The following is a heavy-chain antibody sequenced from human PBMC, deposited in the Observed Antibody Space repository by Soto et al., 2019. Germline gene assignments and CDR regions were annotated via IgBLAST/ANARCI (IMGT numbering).Heavy chain of an antibody. J-gene: IGHJ6*02. V-gene: IGHV1-18*01. CDR3: ATNPATVVTPDYYYGMDV. CDR2: ISAYNGNT. D-gene: IGHD4-17*01. Sequence: QVKLVQSGAEVKKPGASVKVSCKASGYTFTSYGISWVRQAPGQGLEWMGWISAYNGNTNYAQKLQGRVTMTTDTSTSTAYMELRSLRSDDTAVYYCATNPATVVTPDYYYGMDVWGQGTTVTVSS. CDR1: GYTFTSYG.